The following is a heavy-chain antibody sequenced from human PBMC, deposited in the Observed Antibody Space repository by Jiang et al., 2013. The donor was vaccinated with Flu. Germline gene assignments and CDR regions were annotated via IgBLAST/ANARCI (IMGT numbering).Heavy chain of an antibody. CDR1: GGSIISENSY. CDR2: IYYXGTT. J-gene: IGHJ4*02. V-gene: IGHV4-39*07. D-gene: IGHD3-10*01. Sequence: CTVSGGSIISENSYWGWIRQPPGKGLEWIGSIYYXGTTYYNPSLKSRVTISVDTSKKQFSLKLSSVTAADTAVYYCASQHWDHGVGSYYMSHWGQGTLVTVSS. CDR3: ASQHWDHGVGSYYMSH.